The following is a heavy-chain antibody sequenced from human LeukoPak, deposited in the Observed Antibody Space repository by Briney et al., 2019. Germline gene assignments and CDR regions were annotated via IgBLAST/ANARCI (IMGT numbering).Heavy chain of an antibody. J-gene: IGHJ4*02. Sequence: ASVKVSCKASGYTFTGYYMHWVRQAPGQGLEWMGWINPNSGGTNYAQKFQGRVTMTRDTSISTAYMELSRLRSDDTAVYYCARDTPNKRGYSYGFVYWGQGTLVTVSS. CDR2: INPNSGGT. V-gene: IGHV1-2*02. D-gene: IGHD5-18*01. CDR3: ARDTPNKRGYSYGFVY. CDR1: GYTFTGYY.